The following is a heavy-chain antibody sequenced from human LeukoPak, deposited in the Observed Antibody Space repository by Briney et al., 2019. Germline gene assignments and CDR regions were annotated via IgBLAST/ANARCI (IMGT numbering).Heavy chain of an antibody. CDR3: ARHSDTYSSGWYAFDY. Sequence: PSETLSLTCTVPGGSISSSSYYWGWIRQPPGKGLEWIGSIYYSGSTYYNPSLKSRVTISVDTSKNQFSLRLSSVTAADTAVYYCARHSDTYSSGWYAFDYWGQGTLVTVSS. CDR2: IYYSGST. J-gene: IGHJ4*02. D-gene: IGHD6-19*01. CDR1: GGSISSSSYY. V-gene: IGHV4-39*01.